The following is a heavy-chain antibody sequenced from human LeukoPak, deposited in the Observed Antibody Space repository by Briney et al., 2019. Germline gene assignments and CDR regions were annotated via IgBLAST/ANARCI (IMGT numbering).Heavy chain of an antibody. V-gene: IGHV4-39*07. D-gene: IGHD6-13*01. J-gene: IGHJ4*02. Sequence: PSETLSLTCTVSGGSISSSSYYWGWICQPPGKGLEWIGEINHSGSTNYNPSLKSRVTISVDTSKNQFSLKLSSVTAADTAVYYCARGRGYSSSRQPYYFDYWGQGTLVTVSS. CDR2: INHSGST. CDR3: ARGRGYSSSRQPYYFDY. CDR1: GGSISSSSYY.